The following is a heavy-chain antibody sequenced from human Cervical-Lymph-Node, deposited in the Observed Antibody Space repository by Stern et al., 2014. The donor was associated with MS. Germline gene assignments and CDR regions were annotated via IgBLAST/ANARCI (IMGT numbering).Heavy chain of an antibody. CDR2: IYPGDSDT. CDR1: GYNFTNQW. CDR3: ATHPVGP. Sequence: VQLVESGAEVKKPGESLKISCKTSGYNFTNQWIAWVRQRPGKGLEFMGIIYPGDSDTRYNPSFQGQVTISADKSINTASLQWRSLKASDTAMYYCATHPVGPWGQGTLVTVSS. V-gene: IGHV5-51*01. J-gene: IGHJ5*02.